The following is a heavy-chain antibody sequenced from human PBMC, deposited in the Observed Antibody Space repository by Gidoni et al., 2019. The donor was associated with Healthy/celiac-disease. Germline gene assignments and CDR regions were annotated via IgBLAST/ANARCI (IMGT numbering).Heavy chain of an antibody. Sequence: EVQLVESGGGLVKPGGSLRVSCAASGFPFSIYSGNWVRQAPGKGLEGVSYISSSSSYIYYADSVKGRFTITRDNAKNSLYLQMNSLRAEDTAVYYCARVGDYDFWSGYYNAFDIWGQGTMVTVSS. CDR1: GFPFSIYS. J-gene: IGHJ3*02. V-gene: IGHV3-21*01. D-gene: IGHD3-3*01. CDR3: ARVGDYDFWSGYYNAFDI. CDR2: ISSSSSYI.